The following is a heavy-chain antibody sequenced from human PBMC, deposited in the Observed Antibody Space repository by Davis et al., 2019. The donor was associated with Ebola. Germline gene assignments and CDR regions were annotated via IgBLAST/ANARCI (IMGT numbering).Heavy chain of an antibody. J-gene: IGHJ6*02. Sequence: GVLKISCAASGFTFSSYAMSWVRQAPGKGLEWVSAISGSGGSTYYADSVKGRFTISRDNSKNTLYLQMNSLRAEDTAVYYCARDFDGMDVWGQGTTVTVSS. D-gene: IGHD3-3*01. CDR2: ISGSGGST. CDR3: ARDFDGMDV. CDR1: GFTFSSYA. V-gene: IGHV3-23*01.